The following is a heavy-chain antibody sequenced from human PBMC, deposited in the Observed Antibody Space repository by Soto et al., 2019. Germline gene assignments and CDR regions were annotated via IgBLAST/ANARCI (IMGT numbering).Heavy chain of an antibody. CDR1: GGSFSGYY. CDR3: ARGTLTTVTTWGYYYYGMDV. Sequence: PSETLSLTCAVYGGSFSGYYWSWIRQPPGKGLEWIGEINHSGSTNYNPSLKSRVTISVDTSKNQFSLKLSSVTAADTAVYYCARGTLTTVTTWGYYYYGMDVWGQGTTVTVSS. J-gene: IGHJ6*02. D-gene: IGHD4-17*01. CDR2: INHSGST. V-gene: IGHV4-34*01.